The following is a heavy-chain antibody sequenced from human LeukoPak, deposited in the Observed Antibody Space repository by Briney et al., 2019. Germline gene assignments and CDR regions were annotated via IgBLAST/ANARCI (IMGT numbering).Heavy chain of an antibody. D-gene: IGHD3-3*01. CDR2: IYYSGST. CDR1: GGSISSYY. J-gene: IGHJ5*02. V-gene: IGHV4-59*01. CDR3: ARDNFGNWFDP. Sequence: ETLSLTCTVSGGSISSYYWSWIRQPPGKGLEWIGYIYYSGSTNYNPSLKSRVTISVDTSKNQFSLKLSSVTAADTAVYYCARDNFGNWFDPWGQGTLVTVSS.